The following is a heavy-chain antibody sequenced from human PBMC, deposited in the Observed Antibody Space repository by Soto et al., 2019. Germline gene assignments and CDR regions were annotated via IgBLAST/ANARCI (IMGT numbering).Heavy chain of an antibody. CDR2: ISGSGGST. CDR1: GFTFSSYA. Sequence: GGSLRLSCAASGFTFSSYAMGWVRQAPGKGLEWVSAISGSGGSTYYADSVKGRFTISRDNSKNTLYLQMNSLRAEDTAVYYCAKVVGSGWYGLDYWGQGTLVTVSS. V-gene: IGHV3-23*01. J-gene: IGHJ4*02. D-gene: IGHD6-19*01. CDR3: AKVVGSGWYGLDY.